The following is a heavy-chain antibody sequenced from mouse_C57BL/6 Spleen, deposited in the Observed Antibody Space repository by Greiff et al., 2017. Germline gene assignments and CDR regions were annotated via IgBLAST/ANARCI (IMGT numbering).Heavy chain of an antibody. CDR3: ASGYDPYYAMDY. D-gene: IGHD2-2*01. Sequence: VQLQQSGPSLVRPSQTLSLTCTVTGFSINSDCYWIWIRQLPGNKLEYIGFTFYSGITYYNPSLESRTYITRDTSENQFALRLSSVPTGDTATYNCASGYDPYYAMDYWGQGTTVTVSS. CDR2: TFYSGIT. V-gene: IGHV3-3*01. J-gene: IGHJ4*01. CDR1: GFSINSDCY.